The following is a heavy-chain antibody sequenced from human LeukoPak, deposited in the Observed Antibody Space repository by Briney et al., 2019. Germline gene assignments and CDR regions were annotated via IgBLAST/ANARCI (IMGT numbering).Heavy chain of an antibody. CDR3: ARWPDYYYMDV. D-gene: IGHD2-15*01. CDR1: GFTFGDYA. Sequence: GGSLRLSCAASGFTFGDYAMHWVRQAPGKGLEWVSGINWNSGSIDYAGSVKGRFTISRDNSKNTLYLQMNSLRAEDTAVYYCARWPDYYYMDVWGKGTTVTISS. J-gene: IGHJ6*03. CDR2: INWNSGSI. V-gene: IGHV3-9*01.